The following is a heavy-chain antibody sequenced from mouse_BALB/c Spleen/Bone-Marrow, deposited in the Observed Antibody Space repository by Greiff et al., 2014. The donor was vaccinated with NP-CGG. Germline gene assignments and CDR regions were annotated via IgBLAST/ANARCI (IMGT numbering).Heavy chain of an antibody. CDR1: GYTFTRYW. V-gene: IGHV1S81*02. D-gene: IGHD2-4*01. CDR3: ARMITTRGFDY. Sequence: VKLMESGAELLKPGTSVKLSCKASGYTFTRYWMHWVKQRPGQGLEWIGELNPSNGHTNYNGKFKNKATVTVDKSSSTAYMQLSGLTSEDSAVYYCARMITTRGFDYWGQGTTLTVSS. J-gene: IGHJ2*01. CDR2: LNPSNGHT.